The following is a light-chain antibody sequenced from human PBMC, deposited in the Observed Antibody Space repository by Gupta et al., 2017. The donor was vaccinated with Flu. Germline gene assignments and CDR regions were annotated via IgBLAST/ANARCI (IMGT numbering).Light chain of an antibody. Sequence: SYVLTQHTSVSVPPGQTATITCGGNNIGSKNVHWYQQRPGQAPVLVVYDDSDRPSGIPERFSGSKSANTATLTISRVEAGDEADYYCQMWDGSRDFYVFGTGTKVTVL. CDR1: NIGSKN. V-gene: IGLV3-21*02. CDR2: DDS. CDR3: QMWDGSRDFYV. J-gene: IGLJ1*01.